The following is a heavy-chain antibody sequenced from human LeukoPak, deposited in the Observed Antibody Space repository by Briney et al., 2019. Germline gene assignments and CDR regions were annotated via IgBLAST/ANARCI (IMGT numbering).Heavy chain of an antibody. Sequence: KPSETLSLTCTVSGASVTDYYWSWIRQSPGKGLEWISYIRHSGNSDYNPSLRSRVTTSLDTSKNQFSLNLISVTAADTAVCYCTRGHWGLQSWSQGTLVTVSS. D-gene: IGHD7-27*01. CDR3: TRGHWGLQS. CDR2: IRHSGNS. CDR1: GASVTDYY. V-gene: IGHV4-59*02. J-gene: IGHJ5*02.